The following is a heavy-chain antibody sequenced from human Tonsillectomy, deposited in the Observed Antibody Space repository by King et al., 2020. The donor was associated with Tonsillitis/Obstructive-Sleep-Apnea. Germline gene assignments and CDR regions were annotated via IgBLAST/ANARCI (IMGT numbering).Heavy chain of an antibody. V-gene: IGHV3-48*03. CDR2: ISSSGDTI. J-gene: IGHJ3*02. Sequence: VQLVESGGGLVQPGGSLRLSCAASGFTFSSYEMNWVRQAPGKGLEWVSYISSSGDTIYYADSVKCRFTISRDNAKNSLYLQMSSLSAEDTAVYYCARSCVICYLYDAFDIWGQGTMVTVSS. CDR1: GFTFSSYE. CDR3: ARSCVICYLYDAFDI. D-gene: IGHD2-15*01.